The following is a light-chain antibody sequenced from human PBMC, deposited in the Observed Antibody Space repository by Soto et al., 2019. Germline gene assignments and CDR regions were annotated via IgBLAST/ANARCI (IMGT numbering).Light chain of an antibody. CDR1: SSDVVGYKY. CDR2: DVT. J-gene: IGLJ2*01. Sequence: QSVLTQPASVSGSPGQSITISCTGTSSDVVGYKYVSWYQQHPGKAPKLIIYDVTNRPSGVSSRFSGSKSGNTASLTISGLHAEDEADYYCNSYTSSSTLVFGGGTKLTVL. V-gene: IGLV2-14*01. CDR3: NSYTSSSTLV.